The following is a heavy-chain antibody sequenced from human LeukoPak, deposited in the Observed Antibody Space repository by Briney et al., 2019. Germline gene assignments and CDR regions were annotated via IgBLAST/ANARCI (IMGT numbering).Heavy chain of an antibody. Sequence: ASVKVSFKASVHTFTNFGITWVRQAPGQGLEWMGWIGADSGNTNYAQKFQGRVTLSIDTFTSTAYIELRTLGSDDTAVYFCAKNRGATWLDLVDYWGQGTLVTISS. CDR2: IGADSGNT. V-gene: IGHV1-18*01. D-gene: IGHD1-26*01. CDR3: AKNRGATWLDLVDY. J-gene: IGHJ4*02. CDR1: VHTFTNFG.